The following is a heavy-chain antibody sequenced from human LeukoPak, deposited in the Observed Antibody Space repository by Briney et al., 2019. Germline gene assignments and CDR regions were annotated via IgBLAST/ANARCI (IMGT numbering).Heavy chain of an antibody. D-gene: IGHD3-22*01. Sequence: PSETLSLTCAVYGGSFSGYYWSWIRQPPGKGLEWIGEINHSGSTNYNPSLKSRVTISVDTSKNQFSLKLSSVTAADTAVYYCARRITMIVVVIDYWYFDLWGRGTLVTVSS. CDR2: INHSGST. CDR1: GGSFSGYY. V-gene: IGHV4-34*01. J-gene: IGHJ2*01. CDR3: ARRITMIVVVIDYWYFDL.